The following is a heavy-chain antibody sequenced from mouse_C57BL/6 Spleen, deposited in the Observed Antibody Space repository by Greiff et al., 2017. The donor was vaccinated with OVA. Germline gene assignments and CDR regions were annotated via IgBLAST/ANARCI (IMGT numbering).Heavy chain of an antibody. CDR3: ARRGYYGSEDFDY. CDR1: GYTFTSYW. J-gene: IGHJ2*01. V-gene: IGHV1-64*01. D-gene: IGHD1-1*01. Sequence: VKLQQPGAELVKPGASVKLSCKASGYTFTSYWMHWVKQRPGQGLEWIGMIHPNSGSTNYNEKFKSKATLTVDKSSSTAYMQLSSLTSEDSAVYYCARRGYYGSEDFDYWGQGTTLTVSS. CDR2: IHPNSGST.